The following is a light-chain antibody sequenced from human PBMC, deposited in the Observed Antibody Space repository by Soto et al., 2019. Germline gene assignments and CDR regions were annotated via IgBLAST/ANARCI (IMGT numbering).Light chain of an antibody. Sequence: ENVLTQSPGTLSLSPGERATLSCRASQSVSNSYLAWYQQKPGQAPRLLIYDASNRATGIPARFSGSGSGTDFTLTISSLEPGDFAVYYCQQYGSSPRTFGQGTQLEIK. CDR3: QQYGSSPRT. CDR1: QSVSNSY. V-gene: IGKV3-20*01. CDR2: DAS. J-gene: IGKJ5*01.